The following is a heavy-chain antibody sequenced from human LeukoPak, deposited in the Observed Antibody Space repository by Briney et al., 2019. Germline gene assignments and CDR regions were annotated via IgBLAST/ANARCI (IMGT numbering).Heavy chain of an antibody. CDR1: GDSVSSNSAA. CDR2: TYYRSKWYN. J-gene: IGHJ4*02. CDR3: ARNERTYYYDSSGYRFDY. Sequence: SQTLSLTCAISGDSVSSNSAAWNWIRQSPSRGLEWLGRTYYRSKWYNDYAVSVKSRITINPDTSKNQFSLQLNSVTPEDTAVYYCARNERTYYYDSSGYRFDYWGQGTLVTVSS. V-gene: IGHV6-1*01. D-gene: IGHD3-22*01.